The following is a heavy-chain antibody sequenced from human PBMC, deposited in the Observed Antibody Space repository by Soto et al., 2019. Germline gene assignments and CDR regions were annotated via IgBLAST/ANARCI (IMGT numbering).Heavy chain of an antibody. J-gene: IGHJ4*02. V-gene: IGHV4-39*01. Sequence: PSETLSLTCTVSGGSISSSSYYWGWIRQPPGKGLEWIGSIYYSGSTYYNPSLKSRVTISVDTSKNQFSLKLSSVTAADTAVYYCAGQYYDFWSGYYYHFDYWGQGTLVTVSS. CDR1: GGSISSSSYY. CDR2: IYYSGST. CDR3: AGQYYDFWSGYYYHFDY. D-gene: IGHD3-3*01.